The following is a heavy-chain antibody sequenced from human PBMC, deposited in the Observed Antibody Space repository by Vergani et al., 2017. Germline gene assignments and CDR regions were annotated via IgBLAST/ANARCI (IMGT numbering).Heavy chain of an antibody. J-gene: IGHJ6*02. D-gene: IGHD2-21*02. CDR3: ARVRVVTAIFSSEYYYGMDV. CDR2: INHSGST. CDR1: GGSFSGYY. V-gene: IGHV4-34*01. Sequence: VQLQQWGAGLLKPSETLSLTCAVYGGSFSGYYWSWIRQPPGTGLEWIGEINHSGSTNYNPSLKSRVTISVDTSKNQFSLKLSSVTAADTAVYYCARVRVVTAIFSSEYYYGMDVWGQGTTITVSS.